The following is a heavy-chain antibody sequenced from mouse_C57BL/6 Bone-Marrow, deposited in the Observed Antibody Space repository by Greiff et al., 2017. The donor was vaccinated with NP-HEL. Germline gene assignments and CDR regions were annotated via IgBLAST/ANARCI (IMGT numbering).Heavy chain of an antibody. J-gene: IGHJ4*01. CDR3: TYGNYYYAMDY. CDR2: IFPGHCDN. D-gene: IGHD2-1*01. V-gene: IGHV1-5*01. CDR1: GYTFTSYW. Sequence: VQLQQSGPVLARPGASVKMSCKTSGYTFTSYWMPWVKQRPGQGLEWIGAIFPGHCDNSSNQKFKGKAKLTAVTSASTADMVLSSRTNEDSAVYYCTYGNYYYAMDYWGQGTSVTVSS.